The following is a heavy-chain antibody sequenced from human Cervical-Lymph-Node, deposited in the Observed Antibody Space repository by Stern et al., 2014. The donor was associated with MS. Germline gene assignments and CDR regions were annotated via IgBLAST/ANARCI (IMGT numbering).Heavy chain of an antibody. J-gene: IGHJ4*02. CDR1: GFKFSIYW. CDR3: ARQTTAWASDV. CDR2: IYPGDSET. D-gene: IGHD1-14*01. Sequence: EVQLVESGAELIRPGESLKISCKGSGFKFSIYWIAWVRQMPGKGLEWMGIIYPGDSETRYSPSLQGQVPMSADKPTSTAYLQWSSLNASDTAMYFCARQTTAWASDVWGQGTLVTVSS. V-gene: IGHV5-51*04.